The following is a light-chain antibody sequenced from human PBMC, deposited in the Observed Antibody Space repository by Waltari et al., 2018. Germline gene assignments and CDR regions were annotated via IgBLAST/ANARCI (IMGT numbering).Light chain of an antibody. CDR2: GAS. CDR1: ESVNNN. V-gene: IGKV3-20*01. Sequence: LSPGERATLSCRASESVNNNLAWYQHKPGQAPRLLIYGASSRATGTPERFTGSGSGTDFTLTITWLEPEDFAVYYCQQYGRAPRGFGQGTNLEIK. CDR3: QQYGRAPRG. J-gene: IGKJ2*03.